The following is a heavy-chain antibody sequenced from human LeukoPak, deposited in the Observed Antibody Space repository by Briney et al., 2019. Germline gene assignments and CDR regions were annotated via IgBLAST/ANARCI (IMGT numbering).Heavy chain of an antibody. CDR2: INTNTGNP. CDR3: ARDYALTVGTTTYFQH. D-gene: IGHD1-26*01. CDR1: VYIFSIYA. Sequence: GASVKVSCKASVYIFSIYAMIWVRQAPGQGLELMGWINTNTGNPTYAQGFTGRLVFSLDTSVSTAYLQISSLKTEDTAVYYCARDYALTVGTTTYFQHWGQGILVTVSS. V-gene: IGHV7-4-1*02. J-gene: IGHJ1*01.